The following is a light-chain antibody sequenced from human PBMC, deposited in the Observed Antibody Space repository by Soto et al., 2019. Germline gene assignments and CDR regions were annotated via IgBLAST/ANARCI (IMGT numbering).Light chain of an antibody. J-gene: IGKJ5*01. Sequence: DIQMTQSPSSLSASVGDTVSITCRASQSISDYLNWYQHKPGKAPKLLXYAASNLQSGVPLSFSGSGSGTDFTLTISSLQPEDFANYYCQQSYSTHPITFGQGTRLEIK. CDR2: AAS. CDR3: QQSYSTHPIT. V-gene: IGKV1-39*01. CDR1: QSISDY.